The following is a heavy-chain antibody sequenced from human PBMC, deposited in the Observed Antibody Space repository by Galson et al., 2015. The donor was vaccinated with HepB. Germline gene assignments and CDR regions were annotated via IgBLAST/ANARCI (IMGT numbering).Heavy chain of an antibody. CDR3: ATEAPGLNYYGMDV. CDR1: GYTLTELS. J-gene: IGHJ6*02. CDR2: FDPEDGET. V-gene: IGHV1-24*01. Sequence: SVKVSCKVSGYTLTELSMHWVRQAPGKGLEWMGGFDPEDGETIYAQKFQGRVTMTEDTSTDTAYMELSSLRSEDTAVYYCATEAPGLNYYGMDVWGQGTTVTVSS.